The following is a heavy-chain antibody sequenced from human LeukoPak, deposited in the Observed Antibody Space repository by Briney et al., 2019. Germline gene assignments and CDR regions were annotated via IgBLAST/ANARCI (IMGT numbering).Heavy chain of an antibody. J-gene: IGHJ5*02. Sequence: GGSLRLSCGASGFLFNNYGLVWVRQASGKGLEWVAAISNDGGGTTYADFVKGRFTISRDNSKNTLFLHMNSLRAEDTALYYCAKGGSSGYFLDLWGQGTLVTVSS. CDR2: ISNDGGGT. V-gene: IGHV3-23*01. CDR3: AKGGSSGYFLDL. D-gene: IGHD3-22*01. CDR1: GFLFNNYG.